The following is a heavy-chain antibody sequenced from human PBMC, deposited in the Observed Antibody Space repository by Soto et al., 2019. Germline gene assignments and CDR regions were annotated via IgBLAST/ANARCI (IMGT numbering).Heavy chain of an antibody. J-gene: IGHJ4*02. CDR3: AIGGPSLEHIDT. CDR2: ITANGGTK. D-gene: IGHD2-21*01. V-gene: IGHV3-20*04. CDR1: GFPLQDHA. Sequence: PGGSLRLSCAVSGFPLQDHAVTWVRQAPGEGLEWVSSITANGGTKAYADSVKGRFTISRDNAKNYVDLQVNNLRAEDTALYYCAIGGPSLEHIDTWGQGTLLTVSS.